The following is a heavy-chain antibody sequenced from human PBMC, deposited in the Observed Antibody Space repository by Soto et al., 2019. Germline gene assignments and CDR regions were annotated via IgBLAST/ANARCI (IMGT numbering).Heavy chain of an antibody. D-gene: IGHD3-22*01. CDR2: IYYSGST. CDR1: GGSISSSSYY. V-gene: IGHV4-39*01. J-gene: IGHJ4*02. CDR3: ARNSYYEGRYYFDY. Sequence: PETLSLTCTVSGGSISSSSYYWGWIRQPPGKGLEWIGSIYYSGSTYYNPSLKSRVTISVDTSKNQFSLKLSSVTAADTAVYYCARNSYYEGRYYFDYWGQGTLVTVSS.